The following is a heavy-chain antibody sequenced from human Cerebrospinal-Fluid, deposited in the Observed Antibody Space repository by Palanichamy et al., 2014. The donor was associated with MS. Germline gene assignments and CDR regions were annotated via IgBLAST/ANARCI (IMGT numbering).Heavy chain of an antibody. Sequence: QVQLVQSAAEVRKPGASVTVSYKASGYTFSNYFMHWVRQAPGQGLEWIGIINLSGGGTAYAQRFQGKVTMTRDTSRSTAYLELSSQMSEDTAVYYCARAPQYSSLDYWGQGTLVTVSS. D-gene: IGHD5-18*01. CDR3: ARAPQYSSLDY. J-gene: IGHJ4*02. CDR1: GYTFSNYF. CDR2: INLSGGGT. V-gene: IGHV1-46*01.